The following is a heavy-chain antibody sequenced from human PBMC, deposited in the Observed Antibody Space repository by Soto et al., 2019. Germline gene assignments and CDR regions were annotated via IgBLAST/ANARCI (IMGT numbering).Heavy chain of an antibody. V-gene: IGHV1-69*13. CDR3: AREGRLRYFDHTPYYFDY. D-gene: IGHD3-9*01. CDR2: IIPIFGTA. Sequence: ASVKVSCKASGGTFSSYAISWVRQAPGQGLEWMGGIIPIFGTANYAQKFQGRVTITADESTSTAYMELSSLRSEDTAVYYCAREGRLRYFDHTPYYFDYWGQGTLVTVSS. J-gene: IGHJ4*02. CDR1: GGTFSSYA.